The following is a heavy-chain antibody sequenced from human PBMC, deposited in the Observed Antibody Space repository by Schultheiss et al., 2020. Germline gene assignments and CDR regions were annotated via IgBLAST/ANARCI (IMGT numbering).Heavy chain of an antibody. D-gene: IGHD3-3*01. J-gene: IGHJ5*02. CDR1: GFTFSSYE. V-gene: IGHV3-48*03. CDR2: ISSSGSTI. Sequence: GESLKISCAASGFTFSSYEMNWVRQAPGKGLEWVSYISSSGSTIYYADSVKGRFTISRDNAKNSLYLQMNSLRAEDTAVYYCARDNYDFWSGSTNWFDPWGQGTLVTVSS. CDR3: ARDNYDFWSGSTNWFDP.